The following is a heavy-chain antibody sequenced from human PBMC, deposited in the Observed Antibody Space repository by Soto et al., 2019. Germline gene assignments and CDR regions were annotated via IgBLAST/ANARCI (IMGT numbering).Heavy chain of an antibody. Sequence: ASVRVSCKASGYTFTSYYMHWVRQAPGRGLEWMGIINPSCGSTSYAQKFQGRVTMTRDTSTSTVYMELSSLRSEDTAVYYCARAHNWNDHPFFEYWGQGTMVTVSS. D-gene: IGHD1-20*01. V-gene: IGHV1-46*01. CDR1: GYTFTSYY. CDR2: INPSCGST. J-gene: IGHJ4*02. CDR3: ARAHNWNDHPFFEY.